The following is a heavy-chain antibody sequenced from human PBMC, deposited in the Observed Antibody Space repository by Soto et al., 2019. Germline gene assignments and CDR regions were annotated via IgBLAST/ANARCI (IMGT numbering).Heavy chain of an antibody. Sequence: ASVKVSCEASGYTFTSYGISWVRQAPGQGLEWMGWISAYNGNTNYAQKLQGRVTMTTDTSTSTAYMELRSLRSDDTAVYYCARVTYSGYDWIKDDYWGQGTLVTVSS. CDR1: GYTFTSYG. CDR2: ISAYNGNT. D-gene: IGHD5-12*01. J-gene: IGHJ4*02. CDR3: ARVTYSGYDWIKDDY. V-gene: IGHV1-18*01.